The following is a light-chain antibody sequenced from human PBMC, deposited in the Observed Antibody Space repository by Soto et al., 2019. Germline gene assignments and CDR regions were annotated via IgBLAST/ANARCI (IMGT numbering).Light chain of an antibody. J-gene: IGLJ1*01. CDR1: SSDIGSYHL. CDR2: KVS. V-gene: IGLV2-23*02. CDR3: CSYAGSNWGYV. Sequence: QSALTQPASVSGSPVQSITISCTGTSSDIGSYHLVSWYQHHSGKAPKLIIYKVSQWPSGVSDRFSASKSGSTASLTISGLQAEDEADYYCCSYAGSNWGYVFGTGTKLTVL.